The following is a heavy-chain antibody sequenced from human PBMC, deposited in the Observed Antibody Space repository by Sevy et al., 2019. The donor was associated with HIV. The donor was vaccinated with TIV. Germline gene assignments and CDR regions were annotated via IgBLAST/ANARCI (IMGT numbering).Heavy chain of an antibody. CDR1: GFTFEDYG. CDR2: INWNGGST. D-gene: IGHD3-3*01. CDR3: ARDPPSYYDYRTGYHDF. Sequence: GGSRRLSCAASGFTFEDYGMSWVRQVPGKGPEWVSGINWNGGSTSYADSVKGRFTISRDNAKKSLYLQMKGLRAEDTALYYCARDPPSYYDYRTGYHDFWGQGTRVTVSS. J-gene: IGHJ4*01. V-gene: IGHV3-20*04.